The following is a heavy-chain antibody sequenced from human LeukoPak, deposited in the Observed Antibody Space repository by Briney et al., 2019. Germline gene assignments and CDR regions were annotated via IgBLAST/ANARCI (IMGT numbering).Heavy chain of an antibody. D-gene: IGHD3-10*01. CDR2: IRYDGSNK. J-gene: IGHJ4*02. CDR3: AKDRGYYYGSGSYSDY. Sequence: GGSLRLSCAAFGFSFSSYGMHWVRQGQGKGLEWLAFIRYDGSNKYYADSVKGRFTISRDNSKNTLYLQMNSLRAEDTAVYYCAKDRGYYYGSGSYSDYWGQGTLVTVSS. CDR1: GFSFSSYG. V-gene: IGHV3-30*02.